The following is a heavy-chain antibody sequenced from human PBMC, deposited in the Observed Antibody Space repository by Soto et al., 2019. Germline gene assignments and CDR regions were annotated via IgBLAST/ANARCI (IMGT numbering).Heavy chain of an antibody. CDR3: ANAEHPRRSIGFDY. V-gene: IGHV3-23*01. CDR2: ISATGGST. Sequence: LRLSCAGSGFTFASYVMTWVRQAPGKGLEWVSSISATGGSTYYAGSVKGRFTISRDNSKNTLFLQMNSLRAEDTAIYYCANAEHPRRSIGFDYWGQGTLVTVSS. D-gene: IGHD3-16*02. CDR1: GFTFASYV. J-gene: IGHJ4*02.